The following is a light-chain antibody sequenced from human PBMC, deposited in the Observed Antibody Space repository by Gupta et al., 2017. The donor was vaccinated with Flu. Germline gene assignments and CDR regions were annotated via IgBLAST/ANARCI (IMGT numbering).Light chain of an antibody. J-gene: IGKJ3*01. CDR3: QQDNNWPFT. V-gene: IGKV3-15*01. CDR1: QTVSTN. CDR2: SST. Sequence: PATLSVSAGQRVTLSCRASQTVSTNFAWYQQKPGQAPRLLIFSSTSRATGIPDRFSGSGSETEFTLTISSLQSDDVAVYFCQQDNNWPFTFGHGTKVDIK.